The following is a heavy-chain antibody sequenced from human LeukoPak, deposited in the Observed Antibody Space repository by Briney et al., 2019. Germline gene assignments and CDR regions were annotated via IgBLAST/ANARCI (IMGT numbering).Heavy chain of an antibody. Sequence: GGSLRLSCAASGFTVSSNYMSWVHQAPGKGLEWVSVIYSGGSTYYADSVKGRFTISRDNSKNTLYLQMNSLRAEDTAVYYCARSPWVRGVIIFGMDVWGQGTTVTVSS. CDR3: ARSPWVRGVIIFGMDV. D-gene: IGHD3-10*01. CDR2: IYSGGST. CDR1: GFTVSSNY. V-gene: IGHV3-53*01. J-gene: IGHJ6*02.